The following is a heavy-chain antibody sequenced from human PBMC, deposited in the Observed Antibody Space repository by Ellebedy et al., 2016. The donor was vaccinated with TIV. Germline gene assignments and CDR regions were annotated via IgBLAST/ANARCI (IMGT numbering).Heavy chain of an antibody. CDR3: AKSDAMGHHYAMDV. J-gene: IGHJ3*01. CDR2: ISWNSGSI. CDR1: GLTFDDYA. Sequence: SLKISCAASGLTFDDYAMHWVRQAPGKGLEWVSGISWNSGSIGYADSVKGRFTISRDNAKNSLYLQMNSLRAEDTALYYCAKSDAMGHHYAMDVWGQGTMVTVSS. D-gene: IGHD3-9*01. V-gene: IGHV3-9*01.